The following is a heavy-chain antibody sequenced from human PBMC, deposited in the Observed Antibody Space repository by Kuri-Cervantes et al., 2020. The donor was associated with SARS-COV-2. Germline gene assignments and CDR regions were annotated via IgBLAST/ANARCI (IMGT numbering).Heavy chain of an antibody. Sequence: GESLKISYAASGFTFSSYEMNWVRQAPGKGLEWVSYISSSGSTIYYADSVKGRFTISRDNAKNSLYLQMNSLRAEDTAVYYCARETRDSSGYYRLSLDYWGQGTLVTVSS. CDR3: ARETRDSSGYYRLSLDY. D-gene: IGHD3-22*01. V-gene: IGHV3-48*03. CDR1: GFTFSSYE. CDR2: ISSSGSTI. J-gene: IGHJ4*02.